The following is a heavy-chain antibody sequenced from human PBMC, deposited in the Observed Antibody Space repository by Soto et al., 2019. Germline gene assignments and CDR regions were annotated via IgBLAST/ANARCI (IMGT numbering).Heavy chain of an antibody. D-gene: IGHD4-4*01. V-gene: IGHV3-33*01. CDR3: AREKYDYSNYALGY. J-gene: IGHJ4*02. CDR2: IWSDGSER. Sequence: QVQLVESGGRVVQPGRSLTLSCAASGFTLRSYVMHWVRQVPGKGLESVAIIWSDGSERYYADPVKGRFSISRETSKNTLYLEMNSRRAEDTAVYYCAREKYDYSNYALGYWGQGTLVTVSS. CDR1: GFTLRSYV.